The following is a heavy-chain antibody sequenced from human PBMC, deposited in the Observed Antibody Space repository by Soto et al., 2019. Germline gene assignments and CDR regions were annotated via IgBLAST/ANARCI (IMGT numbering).Heavy chain of an antibody. V-gene: IGHV1-2*04. Sequence: GASVKVSCKASGYTFTSYGISWVRQAPGQGLEWMGWINPNSGGTNYAQKFQGWVTMTRDTSISTAYMELSRLRSDDTAVYYCAREYYPEPFYGMDVWGQGTTVTVSS. D-gene: IGHD3-10*01. CDR2: INPNSGGT. CDR3: AREYYPEPFYGMDV. CDR1: GYTFTSYG. J-gene: IGHJ6*02.